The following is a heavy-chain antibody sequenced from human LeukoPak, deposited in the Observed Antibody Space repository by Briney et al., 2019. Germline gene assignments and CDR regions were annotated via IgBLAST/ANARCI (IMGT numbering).Heavy chain of an antibody. CDR1: GGSISSSNW. CDR2: IYHSGST. V-gene: IGHV4-4*02. D-gene: IGHD4-17*01. Sequence: SETLSLTCAVSGGSISSSNWWSWVRQPPGKGLEWIGEIYHSGSTNYNPSLKSRVTISVDKSKNQFSLKLSSVTAADTAVYYCARGREDYGDYYYGMDVWGQGTTVTVSS. CDR3: ARGREDYGDYYYGMDV. J-gene: IGHJ6*02.